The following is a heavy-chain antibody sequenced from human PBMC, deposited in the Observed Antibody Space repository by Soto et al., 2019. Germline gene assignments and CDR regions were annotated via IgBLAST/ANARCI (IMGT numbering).Heavy chain of an antibody. V-gene: IGHV3-21*01. CDR2: ISSDSVWI. CDR1: VFTFSSST. Sequence: VGSLRLSCASSVFTFSSSTMNCVGHAPGKWLEWVSSISSDSVWIYYAASVKRRFTISRDNAKNSLFLQMSSLRAEDTAVYYCASGTYCDYSHWGQGTLVNVSS. CDR3: ASGTYCDYSH. J-gene: IGHJ4*02. D-gene: IGHD4-17*01.